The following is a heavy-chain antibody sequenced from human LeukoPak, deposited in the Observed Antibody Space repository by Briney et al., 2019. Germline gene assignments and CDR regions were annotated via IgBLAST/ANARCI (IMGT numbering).Heavy chain of an antibody. J-gene: IGHJ4*02. D-gene: IGHD2-8*02. Sequence: ASVKVSCKASGYTFTDYGITWVRQAPGQGLEWMGWIRVYNGDTEYAQRLQGRLIMTTDTSTSSAYMELRSLRSDDTAVYYCARGGTGYVDSWGQGTLVTVSS. CDR2: IRVYNGDT. CDR1: GYTFTDYG. V-gene: IGHV1-18*01. CDR3: ARGGTGYVDS.